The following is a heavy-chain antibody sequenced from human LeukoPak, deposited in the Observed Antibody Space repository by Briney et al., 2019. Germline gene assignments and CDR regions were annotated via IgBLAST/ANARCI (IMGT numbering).Heavy chain of an antibody. CDR1: GFTFSSYS. D-gene: IGHD2-2*02. V-gene: IGHV3-21*04. CDR3: AKEYCSSTSCYTAFDI. Sequence: NPGGSLRLSCAASGFTFSSYSMNWVRQAPGKGLEWVSSISSSSSYIYYADSVKGRFTISRDNAKNSLYLQMNSLRAEDTAVYYCAKEYCSSTSCYTAFDIWGQGTMVTVSS. J-gene: IGHJ3*02. CDR2: ISSSSSYI.